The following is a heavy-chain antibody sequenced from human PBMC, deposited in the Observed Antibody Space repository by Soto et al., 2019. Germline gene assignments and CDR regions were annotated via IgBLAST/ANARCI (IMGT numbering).Heavy chain of an antibody. D-gene: IGHD1-26*01. V-gene: IGHV4-39*01. CDR3: ARLEDTGGGWEPRGFDN. CDR2: MYYSGST. J-gene: IGHJ4*02. Sequence: QLQLQESGPGLVKPSETLSLTCTVSGGSISTNSYYWGWIRQPPGKGLEWIGSMYYSGSTYYNPSSKRQVTISADTSNNQFSLNLNSVTDADTAVYYCARLEDTGGGWEPRGFDNWGQGTLVTVSS. CDR1: GGSISTNSYY.